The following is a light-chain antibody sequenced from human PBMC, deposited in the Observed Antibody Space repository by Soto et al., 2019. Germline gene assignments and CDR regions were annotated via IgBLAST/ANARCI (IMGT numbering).Light chain of an antibody. CDR1: QSISSW. J-gene: IGKJ3*01. V-gene: IGKV1-5*03. Sequence: DIQMTRSPSTLSASVGDRVTITCRASQSISSWLAWYHQKPGKAPKLLIYKASSLESGVPSRFSGSGSGTEFTLTISSLQPDDLATYYCQQYNSSPFTFGPGTKVDIK. CDR3: QQYNSSPFT. CDR2: KAS.